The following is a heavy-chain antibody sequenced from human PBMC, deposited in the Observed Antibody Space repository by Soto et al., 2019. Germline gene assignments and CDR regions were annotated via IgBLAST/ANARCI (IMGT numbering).Heavy chain of an antibody. J-gene: IGHJ3*01. V-gene: IGHV3-53*01. Sequence: DVQLVESGGGLIQPGESLRLSCAAFGLTVSGKKYVAWVRQAPGKGLEWISALFDVDGTYYADSVKGRFTTSSDSSKTTVYLQMNGLRPDDTAVYYCASWHEREHAYDVWGRGTTVTVSS. CDR3: ASWHEREHAYDV. CDR1: GLTVSGKKY. D-gene: IGHD1-1*01. CDR2: LFDVDGT.